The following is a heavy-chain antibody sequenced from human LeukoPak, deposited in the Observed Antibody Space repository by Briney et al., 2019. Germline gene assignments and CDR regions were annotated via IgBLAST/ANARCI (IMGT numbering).Heavy chain of an antibody. CDR1: GFPFSSYS. CDR2: ISSSSSTI. J-gene: IGHJ4*02. Sequence: GGSLRLSCAASGFPFSSYSMNWVRQAPGKGLEGVSYISSSSSTIYYADSVKGRFTISRDNAKNSLYLQMNSLRGEDTAVYYCARGEAVVVVGNHWGQGTLVTVSS. D-gene: IGHD2-15*01. V-gene: IGHV3-48*01. CDR3: ARGEAVVVVGNH.